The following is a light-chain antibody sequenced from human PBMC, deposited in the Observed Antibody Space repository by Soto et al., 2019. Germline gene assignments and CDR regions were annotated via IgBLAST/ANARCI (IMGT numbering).Light chain of an antibody. V-gene: IGLV2-14*03. CDR1: SSDVGGYNY. CDR3: SSYPPSSTYG. Sequence: QSALTQPASVSGSPGQSITISCTGTSSDVGGYNYVSWYQQYPGKAPKLMIYDVSSRPSGVSNRFSGSKSGNTASLTISGLHAEDEADYYCSSYPPSSTYGFGTGTKMTVL. J-gene: IGLJ1*01. CDR2: DVS.